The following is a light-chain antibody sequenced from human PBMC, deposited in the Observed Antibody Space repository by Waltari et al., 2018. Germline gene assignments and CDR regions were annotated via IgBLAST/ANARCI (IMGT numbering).Light chain of an antibody. CDR2: VAS. CDR1: QSVTSNY. J-gene: IGKJ1*01. CDR3: QQYGSAHWT. Sequence: ENVLRQSPGTLSLPPGESATLSCRASQSVTSNYLAWYQQKPGRAPRLLIYVASSRATGIPDRFTGSWSGTDFALTISRLEPEDFAVYYCQQYGSAHWTFGQGTKVEVK. V-gene: IGKV3-20*01.